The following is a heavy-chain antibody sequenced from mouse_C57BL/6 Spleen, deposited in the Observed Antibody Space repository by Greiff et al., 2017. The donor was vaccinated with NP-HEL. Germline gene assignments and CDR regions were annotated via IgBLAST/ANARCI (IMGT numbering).Heavy chain of an antibody. CDR1: GFTFSSYG. J-gene: IGHJ4*01. Sequence: EVQRVESGGGLVKPGGSLKLSCAASGFTFSSYGMSWVRQTPDKRLEWVATISSGGSYTYYPDSVKGRFTISRDNAKNTLYLQMSSLKSEDTAMYYCARRGTTVVATYYAMDYWGQGTSVTVSS. D-gene: IGHD1-1*01. V-gene: IGHV5-6*01. CDR2: ISSGGSYT. CDR3: ARRGTTVVATYYAMDY.